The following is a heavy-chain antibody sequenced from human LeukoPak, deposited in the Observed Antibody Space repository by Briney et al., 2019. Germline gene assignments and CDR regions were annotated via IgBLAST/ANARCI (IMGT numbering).Heavy chain of an antibody. CDR3: ARNVQNDYDFWSGYHPHPDAFDI. Sequence: SETLSLTCTVSGGSISSYYWSWIRQPPGKGLEWIGYIYYSGSTNYNPSLKSRVTISVDTSKNQFSLKLSSVTAADTAVYYCARNVQNDYDFWSGYHPHPDAFDIWGQGTMVTVSS. J-gene: IGHJ3*02. V-gene: IGHV4-59*01. CDR2: IYYSGST. CDR1: GGSISSYY. D-gene: IGHD3-3*01.